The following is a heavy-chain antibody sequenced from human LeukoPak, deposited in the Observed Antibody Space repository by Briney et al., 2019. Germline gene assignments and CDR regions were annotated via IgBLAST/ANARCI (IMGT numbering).Heavy chain of an antibody. Sequence: GGSLRLSCAASGFTFSSHWMTWVRQAPGKGLEWVANIKEDGSKKNYVDSVKGRFTISRDNAKNSLYLQMNSLRAEDTAIYYCTRVGYIDEGIDYWGQGTLVTVSS. V-gene: IGHV3-7*04. D-gene: IGHD5-24*01. J-gene: IGHJ4*02. CDR2: IKEDGSKK. CDR3: TRVGYIDEGIDY. CDR1: GFTFSSHW.